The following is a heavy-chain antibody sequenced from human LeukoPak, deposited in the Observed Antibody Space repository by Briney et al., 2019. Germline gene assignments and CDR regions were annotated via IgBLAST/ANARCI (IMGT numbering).Heavy chain of an antibody. V-gene: IGHV3-23*01. J-gene: IGHJ4*02. D-gene: IGHD3-9*01. CDR1: GFTFSNYA. Sequence: PGGSLRLSCAASGFTFSNYAMSWVRQAPGKGLEWVSAITGSGGNTYYADSVKGRFTISRDNSKNTVFLQMNSLRAEDTAVYYCAKWGDYDVLNGYYVSDYWGQGTLVTVSS. CDR2: ITGSGGNT. CDR3: AKWGDYDVLNGYYVSDY.